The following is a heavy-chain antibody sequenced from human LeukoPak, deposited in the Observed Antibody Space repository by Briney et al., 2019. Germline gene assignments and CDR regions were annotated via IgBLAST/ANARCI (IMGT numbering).Heavy chain of an antibody. J-gene: IGHJ3*02. CDR1: GYSFTSYW. D-gene: IGHD2/OR15-2a*01. V-gene: IGHV5-51*01. Sequence: GASLQISCKGSGYSFTSYWIGWVRQMPGKGLEWMGIIYPGDSDTRYSPSFQGQVTISADKSITTAYLQWSSLRASDTAMYYCARPANRGDAFDIWGQGTMVTVSS. CDR3: ARPANRGDAFDI. CDR2: IYPGDSDT.